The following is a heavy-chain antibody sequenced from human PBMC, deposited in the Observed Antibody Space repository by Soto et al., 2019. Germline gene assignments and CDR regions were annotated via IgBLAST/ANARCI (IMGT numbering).Heavy chain of an antibody. V-gene: IGHV4-59*01. CDR3: ARDKKPPYGVFDY. CDR1: GGSISSYY. Sequence: PSETLSLTCTVSGGSISSYYWSWIRQPPGKGRERIGYIDDSGGTNYNPSLKRRVTIPVDTSKNQFSLKLSSVTAAGTSVYYCARDKKPPYGVFDYWGQGTLVTVSS. CDR2: IDDSGGT. J-gene: IGHJ4*03. D-gene: IGHD4-17*01.